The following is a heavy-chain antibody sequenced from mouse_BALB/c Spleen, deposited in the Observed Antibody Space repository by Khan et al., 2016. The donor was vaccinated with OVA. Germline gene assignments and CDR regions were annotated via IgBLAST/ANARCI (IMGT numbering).Heavy chain of an antibody. D-gene: IGHD1-1*01. J-gene: IGHJ2*01. CDR1: GYSITSGYA. CDR3: ARGNYYGYYFDY. CDR2: ISYSGVT. Sequence: VQLKESGPGLVKPSQSLSLTCTVTGYSITSGYASNWIRQFPGNKLEWMGYISYSGVTSYTPSLKSRISITRDTSKNQFFLQLNSVTTEDTATYYCARGNYYGYYFDYWGQGTTLTVSS. V-gene: IGHV3-2*02.